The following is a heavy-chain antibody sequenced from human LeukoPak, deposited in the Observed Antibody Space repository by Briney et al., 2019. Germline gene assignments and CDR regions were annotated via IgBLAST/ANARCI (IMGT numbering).Heavy chain of an antibody. V-gene: IGHV4-61*01. CDR3: ARRGTGSYYYGMDV. CDR1: GGSVSTGSYY. D-gene: IGHD6-19*01. CDR2: ISYSGST. J-gene: IGHJ6*02. Sequence: SETLSLTCTVSGGSVSTGSYYWNWIRQPPGKGLEWIGYISYSGSTIYNPSLKSRVIISVDTSKKQSSLNLSSVTAADTAVYYCARRGTGSYYYGMDVWGQGTTVTVSS.